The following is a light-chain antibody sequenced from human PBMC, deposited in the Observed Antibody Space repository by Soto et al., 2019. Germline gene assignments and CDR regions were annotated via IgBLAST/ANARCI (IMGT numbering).Light chain of an antibody. J-gene: IGKJ1*01. CDR1: QSVSSSD. CDR3: QQYNT. CDR2: GAS. V-gene: IGKV3-20*01. Sequence: EIALTQSPGTLSLSPGERPTFSCSSSQSVSSSDLAWYQQKRGQAPRLLIYGASSRDTGIPDRFSGSGSGTDFTLTISRLEPEDFAVYYCQQYNTLGQGTKVDIK.